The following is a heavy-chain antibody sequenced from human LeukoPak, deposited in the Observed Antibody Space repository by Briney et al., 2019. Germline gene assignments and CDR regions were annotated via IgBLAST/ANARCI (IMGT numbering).Heavy chain of an antibody. V-gene: IGHV3-30-3*01. CDR3: ARVHSSGWYSIDY. CDR1: GFTFSTYS. Sequence: GGSLRLSCAASGFTFSTYSMHWVRQAPGQGLEWVAVISYVGSNKYYADSVKGRFTISRDDSKNTLYLQMNSVRVEDTAMYYCARVHSSGWYSIDYWGQGTLVTVSS. D-gene: IGHD6-19*01. CDR2: ISYVGSNK. J-gene: IGHJ4*02.